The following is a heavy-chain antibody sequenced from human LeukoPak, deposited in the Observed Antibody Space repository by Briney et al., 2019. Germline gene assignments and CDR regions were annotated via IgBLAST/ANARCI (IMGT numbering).Heavy chain of an antibody. CDR3: ARGTASVVVVAARLDYFDY. D-gene: IGHD2-15*01. J-gene: IGHJ4*02. CDR1: GGSFSGLY. Sequence: SQTLSPTCAVYGGSFSGLYWSWIRQPPGKGLEWIGEINHSGSPNYNPSLKSRVTISVDTSKGQFSLKLSSVTAAGTAVYYCARGTASVVVVAARLDYFDYWGQGTLVTVSS. CDR2: INHSGSP. V-gene: IGHV4-34*01.